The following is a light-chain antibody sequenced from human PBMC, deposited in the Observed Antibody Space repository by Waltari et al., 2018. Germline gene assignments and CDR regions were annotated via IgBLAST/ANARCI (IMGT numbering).Light chain of an antibody. J-gene: IGKJ1*01. Sequence: DIVMTQSPDSLAVSLGDRATINCKSSQSVLYSSNHKNYLAWYPQKPGQPPKLLIYWASTRESGVPDRFSGSGSGTDFTLTISSLQAEDVAVYYCQQYYSTPRTFGQGTKVEIK. CDR2: WAS. CDR3: QQYYSTPRT. CDR1: QSVLYSSNHKNY. V-gene: IGKV4-1*01.